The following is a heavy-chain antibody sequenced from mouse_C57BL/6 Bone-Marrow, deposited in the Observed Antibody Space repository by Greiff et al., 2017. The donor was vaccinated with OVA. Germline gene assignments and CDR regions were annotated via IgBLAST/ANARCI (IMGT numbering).Heavy chain of an antibody. J-gene: IGHJ1*03. CDR1: GYTFTSYW. CDR3: ARKGSSYWYFDV. V-gene: IGHV1-55*01. Sequence: QVQLQQPGAELVKPGASVKMSCKASGYTFTSYWITWVKQRPGQGLEWIGDIYPGSGSTNYYEKFKSKATLTVDTSSSTAYMQLSSLTSEDSAVYYCARKGSSYWYFDVWGTGTTVTVSS. D-gene: IGHD1-1*01. CDR2: IYPGSGST.